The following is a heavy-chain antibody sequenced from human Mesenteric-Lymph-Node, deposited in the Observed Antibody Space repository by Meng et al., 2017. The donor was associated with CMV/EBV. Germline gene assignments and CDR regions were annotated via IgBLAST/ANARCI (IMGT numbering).Heavy chain of an antibody. D-gene: IGHD3-22*01. CDR2: IYYSGST. J-gene: IGHJ6*02. CDR1: GGSISSSSYY. Sequence: SETLSLTCTVSGGSISSSSYYWGWIRQPPGKGLEWIGSIYYSGSTYYNPSLKSRVTISVDTSKNQFSLKLSSVTAADTAVYYCARDGRSSGYYQYYYYGMDVWGQGTTVTVSS. V-gene: IGHV4-39*07. CDR3: ARDGRSSGYYQYYYYGMDV.